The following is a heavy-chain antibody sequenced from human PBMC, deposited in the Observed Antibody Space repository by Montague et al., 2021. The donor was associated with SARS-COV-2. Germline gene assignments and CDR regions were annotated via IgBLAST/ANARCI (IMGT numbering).Heavy chain of an antibody. J-gene: IGHJ3*02. CDR3: TRDYRSIVGDGLDI. D-gene: IGHD3-16*02. CDR1: GFTFSNYD. Sequence: SLRLSCAASGFTFSNYDMNWARQAPGKGPEWISYISTSAYTTSYAGPVKGRFTISRDNGKNSLYLQMNSLRVEDTAVYYCTRDYRSIVGDGLDIWGQGTKVTVSS. CDR2: ISTSAYTT. V-gene: IGHV3-48*03.